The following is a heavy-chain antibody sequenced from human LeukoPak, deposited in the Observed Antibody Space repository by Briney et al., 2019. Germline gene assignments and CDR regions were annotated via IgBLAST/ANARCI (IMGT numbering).Heavy chain of an antibody. J-gene: IGHJ4*02. V-gene: IGHV4-59*01. D-gene: IGHD5-18*01. CDR1: GDSISSYY. CDR2: IYYSGST. CDR3: AVGGYSYGFPSWSY. Sequence: SETLSLTCTVSGDSISSYYWSWIRQPPGKGLEWIGYIYYSGSTNYNPSLESRVTISVDTSKNQFSLKLSSVTAADTAVYYCAVGGYSYGFPSWSYWGQGTLVTVSS.